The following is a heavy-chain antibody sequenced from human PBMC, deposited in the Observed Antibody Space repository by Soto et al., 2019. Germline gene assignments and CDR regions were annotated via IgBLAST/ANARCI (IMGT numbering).Heavy chain of an antibody. CDR1: GGSISSYY. CDR3: ARNDFWSGYYMGYYGMDV. CDR2: IYYSGST. D-gene: IGHD3-3*01. V-gene: IGHV4-59*01. Sequence: SETLSLTCTVSGGSISSYYWSWIRQPPGKGLEWIGYIYYSGSTNYNPSLKSRVTISVDTSKNQCSLKLSSVTAADTAVYYCARNDFWSGYYMGYYGMDVWGQGTTVTVSS. J-gene: IGHJ6*02.